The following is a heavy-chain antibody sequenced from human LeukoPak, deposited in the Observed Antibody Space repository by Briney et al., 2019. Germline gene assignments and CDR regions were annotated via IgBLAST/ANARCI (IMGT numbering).Heavy chain of an antibody. CDR2: LYSGSDT. D-gene: IGHD3-10*01. J-gene: IGHJ2*01. CDR3: ARVGDHFHWYLDL. Sequence: GGSLRLSRAASGFTVSTNYVNWVRQAPGKGLEWVSILYSGSDTYYADSVKGRFTISRDSSKNILSLQMNNLRAEDTAVYYCARVGDHFHWYLDLWGRGTLVTVSS. V-gene: IGHV3-53*01. CDR1: GFTVSTNY.